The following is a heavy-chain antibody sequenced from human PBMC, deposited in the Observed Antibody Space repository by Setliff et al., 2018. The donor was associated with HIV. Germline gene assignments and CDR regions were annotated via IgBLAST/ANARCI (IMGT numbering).Heavy chain of an antibody. Sequence: SETLSLTCAVYGGSFGDQCWNWIRQSPGKGLEWIGEIHHGGGTKYNPSLKSRVTVSLDMSKNQFSLKLNSLTAADTGVYYCATFFVSTATTQDYWGQGTLVTVSS. CDR2: IHHGGGT. CDR3: ATFFVSTATTQDY. CDR1: GGSFGDQC. D-gene: IGHD4-17*01. V-gene: IGHV4-34*01. J-gene: IGHJ4*02.